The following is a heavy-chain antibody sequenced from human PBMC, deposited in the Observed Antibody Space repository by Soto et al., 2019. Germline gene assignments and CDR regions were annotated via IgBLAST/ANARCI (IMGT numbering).Heavy chain of an antibody. V-gene: IGHV3-30-3*01. CDR3: ARGAGGNGMDV. CDR2: ISYDGSNK. J-gene: IGHJ6*02. Sequence: QVQLVESGGGVVQPGRSLRLSCAASGFTFSSYAMHWVRQAPGKGLEWVAVISYDGSNKYYADSVKGRFTISRDNSKNTLYLKMNSLRAEDTAVYYCARGAGGNGMDVWGQGTTVTVSS. D-gene: IGHD3-16*01. CDR1: GFTFSSYA.